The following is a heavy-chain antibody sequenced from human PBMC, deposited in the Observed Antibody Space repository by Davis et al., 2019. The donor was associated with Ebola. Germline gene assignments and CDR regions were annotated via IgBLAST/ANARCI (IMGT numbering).Heavy chain of an antibody. CDR3: ARLSFGEVGFDY. V-gene: IGHV1-2*06. CDR1: GYRFTGYY. CDR2: INPYSGGT. J-gene: IGHJ4*02. Sequence: ASVKVSCKASGYRFTGYYIHWVRQAPGQGLEWMGRINPYSGGTNYAQKFQGRVTMTSDTSISTAYMELTRLRSDDTAVYYCARLSFGEVGFDYWGQGTLVTVSS. D-gene: IGHD3-10*01.